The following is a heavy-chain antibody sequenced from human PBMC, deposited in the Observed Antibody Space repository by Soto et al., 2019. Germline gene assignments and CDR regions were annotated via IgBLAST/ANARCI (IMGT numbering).Heavy chain of an antibody. J-gene: IGHJ2*01. CDR3: VRDPPDKLARRYFDL. V-gene: IGHV3-20*04. CDR1: GFTFDDYG. Sequence: EVQLVESGGGVLRPGGSLRLACAASGFTFDDYGMGWVRQGPGKGLEWVSGINWNGSRTHYADSVKGRFTISRDNAKNSLYLQVNSLRAEDTAFYYCVRDPPDKLARRYFDLWGRGTLVTVSS. CDR2: INWNGSRT.